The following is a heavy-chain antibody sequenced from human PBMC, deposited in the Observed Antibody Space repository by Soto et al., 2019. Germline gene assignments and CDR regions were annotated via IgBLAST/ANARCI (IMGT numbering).Heavy chain of an antibody. CDR3: AREMAGLGGEYDY. V-gene: IGHV1-18*01. D-gene: IGHD3-16*01. J-gene: IGHJ4*02. Sequence: QVQLVQSGAEVKNPGASVKVSCKTSGYTFTKYGVGWVRQAPGQGREWMGWISGSSGNANYAAKVQGRITLTTDTSTSTAYIELRSLRSDDTAVYYCAREMAGLGGEYDYWGQGTLVTVSS. CDR2: ISGSSGNA. CDR1: GYTFTKYG.